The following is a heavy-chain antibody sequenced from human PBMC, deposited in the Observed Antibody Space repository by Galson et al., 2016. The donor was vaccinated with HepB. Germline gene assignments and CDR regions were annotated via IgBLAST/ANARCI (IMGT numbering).Heavy chain of an antibody. CDR1: GFTFDDYG. CDR3: ARDNVVAGHFDY. D-gene: IGHD2-8*01. CDR2: INWNGGST. V-gene: IGHV3-20*04. J-gene: IGHJ4*02. Sequence: SLRLSCAASGFTFDDYGMSWVRQAPGKGLEWVSGINWNGGSTGYADSVKGRFTISRDNAKNSLYLQMNNLRAEDTAVYYCARDNVVAGHFDYWGQGTLVTVSS.